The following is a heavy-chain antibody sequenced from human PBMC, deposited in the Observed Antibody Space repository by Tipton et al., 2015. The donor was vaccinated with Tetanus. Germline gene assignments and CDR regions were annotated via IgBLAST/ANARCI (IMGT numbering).Heavy chain of an antibody. V-gene: IGHV4-59*01. CDR3: ARGWSECSSWSFSPFDS. D-gene: IGHD2-2*01. CDR1: GGPIRGYY. Sequence: LRLSCVVYGGPIRGYYWSWIRQPPGKELEWIGWIYYSGSTKYNPSLKSRVTMSVDTSKNQFSLKLRSVSAADTAVYYCARGWSECSSWSFSPFDSWGQGTLVTVSS. J-gene: IGHJ4*02. CDR2: IYYSGST.